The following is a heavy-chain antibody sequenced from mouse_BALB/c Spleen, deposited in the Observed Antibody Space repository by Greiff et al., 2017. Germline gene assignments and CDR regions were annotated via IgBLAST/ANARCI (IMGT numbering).Heavy chain of an antibody. CDR1: GYTFTDYN. V-gene: IGHV1-18*01. CDR3: ARSGDYDGFAY. D-gene: IGHD2-4*01. J-gene: IGHJ3*01. Sequence: VQLQQPGAELVRPGASVKIPCKASGYTFTDYNMDWVKQSHGKSLEWIGDINPNNGGTIYNQKFKGKATLTVDKSSSTAYMELRSLTSEDTAVYYCARSGDYDGFAYWGQGTLVTVSA. CDR2: INPNNGGT.